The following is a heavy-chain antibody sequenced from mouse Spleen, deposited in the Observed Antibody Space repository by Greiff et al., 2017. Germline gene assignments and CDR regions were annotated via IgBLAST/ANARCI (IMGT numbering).Heavy chain of an antibody. D-gene: IGHD1-1*01. CDR2: INPNNGGT. J-gene: IGHJ1*01. CDR1: GYTFTDYY. V-gene: IGHV1-26*01. Sequence: VQLQQSGPELVKPGASVKISCKASGYTFTDYYMNWVKQSHGKSLEWIGDINPNNGGTSYNQKFKGKATLTVDKSSSTAYMELRSLTSEDSAVYYCARVTTVWYFDVWGAGTTVTVSS. CDR3: ARVTTVWYFDV.